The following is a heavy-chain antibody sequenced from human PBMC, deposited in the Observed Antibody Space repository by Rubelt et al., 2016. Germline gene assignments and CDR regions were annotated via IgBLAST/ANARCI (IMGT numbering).Heavy chain of an antibody. V-gene: IGHV3-23*01. CDR3: ARGVRYSSGWYYFDY. D-gene: IGHD6-19*01. CDR2: ISGSGSST. J-gene: IGHJ4*02. Sequence: RGKGLEWVSAISGSGSSTYYADSVKGRFTISRDNSKNTLFLQMNGLRAEDTTVYYCARGVRYSSGWYYFDYWGQGTLVTVSS.